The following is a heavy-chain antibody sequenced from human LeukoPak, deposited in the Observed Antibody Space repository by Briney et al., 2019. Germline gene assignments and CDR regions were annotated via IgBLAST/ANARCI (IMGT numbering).Heavy chain of an antibody. CDR1: GGSISSYY. Sequence: PSETLSLTCTVSGGSISSYYWSWIRQPPGKGLERIGYIYYSGSTNYNPSLKSRVTISVDTSKNQFSLKLSSVTAADTAVYYCARVGKRYDSSGPIDYWGQGTLVTVSS. CDR2: IYYSGST. D-gene: IGHD3-22*01. V-gene: IGHV4-59*01. J-gene: IGHJ4*02. CDR3: ARVGKRYDSSGPIDY.